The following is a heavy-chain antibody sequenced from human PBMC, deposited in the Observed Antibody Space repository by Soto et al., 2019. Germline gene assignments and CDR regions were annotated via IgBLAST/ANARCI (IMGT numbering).Heavy chain of an antibody. Sequence: ASVKVSCKASGYTFTSHAMHWVRQAPGQRLEWMGWINAGNGNTKYSQKFQGRVTITRDTSASTAYMELSSLRSEDTAVYYCARLYSSTNPAIDYWGQGTLVTVSS. J-gene: IGHJ4*02. CDR2: INAGNGNT. V-gene: IGHV1-3*01. D-gene: IGHD6-13*01. CDR1: GYTFTSHA. CDR3: ARLYSSTNPAIDY.